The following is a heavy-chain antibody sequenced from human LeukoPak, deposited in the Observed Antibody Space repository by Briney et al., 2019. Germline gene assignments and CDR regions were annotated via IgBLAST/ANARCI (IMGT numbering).Heavy chain of an antibody. CDR3: ARQSSSQELGYRYNHDAFDI. CDR2: INPNSGGR. J-gene: IGHJ3*02. CDR1: GYTFTDYY. D-gene: IGHD3-16*02. V-gene: IGHV1-2*02. Sequence: ASVRVSCKASGYTFTDYYMHWVRQAPGQGLEWMGWINPNSGGRDSAQKFQGRVTMTRDTSISTAYMELSRLRSDDTAVYYCARQSSSQELGYRYNHDAFDIWGQGTMVTVSS.